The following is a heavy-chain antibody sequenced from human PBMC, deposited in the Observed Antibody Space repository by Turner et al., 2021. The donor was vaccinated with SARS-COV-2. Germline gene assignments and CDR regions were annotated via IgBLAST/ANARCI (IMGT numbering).Heavy chain of an antibody. D-gene: IGHD5-12*01. CDR3: ARPRAEYSGYDGTFDY. CDR2: IKSDGSST. CDR1: GFTFSSSW. V-gene: IGHV3-74*01. Sequence: EVQLVESGGGLVQPGGSLRLSCAASGFTFSSSWMHWVSQAPGKGLVWFSRIKSDGSSTSYADSVKGRFTISRDNAKNTLYLQMISLRAEDTAVYYCARPRAEYSGYDGTFDYWGQGTLVTGSS. J-gene: IGHJ4*02.